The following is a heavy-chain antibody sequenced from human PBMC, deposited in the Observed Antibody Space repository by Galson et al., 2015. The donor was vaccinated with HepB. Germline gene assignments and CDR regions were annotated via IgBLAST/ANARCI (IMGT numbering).Heavy chain of an antibody. CDR2: INAGNGNT. V-gene: IGHV1-3*01. Sequence: SVKVSCKASGYTFTSYAMHWVRQAPGQRLEWMGWINAGNGNTKYSQKFQGRVTITRDTSASTAYMELSSLRSEDTAVYYCARGNVCAVAGYYFDYWGQGTLVTVSS. CDR3: ARGNVCAVAGYYFDY. D-gene: IGHD6-19*01. CDR1: GYTFTSYA. J-gene: IGHJ4*02.